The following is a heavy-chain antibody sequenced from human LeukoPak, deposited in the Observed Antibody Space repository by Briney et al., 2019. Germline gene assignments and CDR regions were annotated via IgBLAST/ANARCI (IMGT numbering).Heavy chain of an antibody. CDR2: ISYTGTYI. Sequence: GGSLRLSCAASAFSLNAYNMNWVRQAPGKGLEWVSSISYTGTYIYYADSVKGRFTISRDNAKNSLYLQMNSLRAEDTAVYYCAREVRSSSWSGYPNHNYYYYYAMDVWGQGTTVTVSS. CDR3: AREVRSSSWSGYPNHNYYYYYAMDV. V-gene: IGHV3-21*01. J-gene: IGHJ6*02. CDR1: AFSLNAYN. D-gene: IGHD6-13*01.